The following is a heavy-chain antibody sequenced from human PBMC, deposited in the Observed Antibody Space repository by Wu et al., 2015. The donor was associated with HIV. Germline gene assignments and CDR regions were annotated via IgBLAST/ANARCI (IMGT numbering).Heavy chain of an antibody. V-gene: IGHV1-69-2*01. Sequence: KKPGTTVKISCKVSGYTFSDYYMHWLQQAPGKGLEWVGLIDPEDGQTKYAEKFQGRITITADTSIDTVYMELSSLRSEDAAVYYCASRLATTQDWGQGTLVIVSS. CDR2: IDPEDGQT. CDR1: GYTFSDYY. CDR3: ASRLATTQD. D-gene: IGHD5-12*01. J-gene: IGHJ4*02.